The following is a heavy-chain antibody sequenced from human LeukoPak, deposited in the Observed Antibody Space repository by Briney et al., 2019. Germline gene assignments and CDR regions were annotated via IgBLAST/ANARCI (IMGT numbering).Heavy chain of an antibody. J-gene: IGHJ4*02. V-gene: IGHV3-30*18. CDR2: ISYDGSNT. D-gene: IGHD6-19*01. CDR1: GFTFSSYG. CDR3: AKEMSSGWPDY. Sequence: PGRSLRLSCAASGFTFSSYGMHWVRPAPGKGLEWVAVISYDGSNTYYADSVKGRFTISRDNSKNTLYLQMNSLRDEDTAVYYCAKEMSSGWPDYWGQGTLVTVSS.